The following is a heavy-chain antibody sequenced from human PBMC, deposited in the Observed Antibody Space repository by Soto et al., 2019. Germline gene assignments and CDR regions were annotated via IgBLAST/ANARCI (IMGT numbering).Heavy chain of an antibody. J-gene: IGHJ6*03. CDR2: ISSGSSTI. Sequence: GGSLRLSCAASGFTFRNYGMNWVRQAPGKGLEWVSYISSGSSTIYYADSVKGRFTISRDNAKNSLYLQMNSLRADDTAVYYCAKDYYDILTGYPYYYYMDGWGKGTKVTVSS. CDR1: GFTFRNYG. CDR3: AKDYYDILTGYPYYYYMDG. D-gene: IGHD3-9*01. V-gene: IGHV3-48*01.